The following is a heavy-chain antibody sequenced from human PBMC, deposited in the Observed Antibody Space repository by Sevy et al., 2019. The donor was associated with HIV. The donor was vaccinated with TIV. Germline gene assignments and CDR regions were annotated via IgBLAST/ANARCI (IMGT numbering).Heavy chain of an antibody. J-gene: IGHJ4*02. CDR2: IHQSGST. CDR3: ARRTYYSDSTAYYFDY. V-gene: IGHV4-38-2*02. Sequence: LSLTCTVSGYSISTGYYWGWIRQPPGKGLEWIGNIHQSGSTYYNPSLKSRITISVDTSKNQFSLNLISVTAADTAVYYCARRTYYSDSTAYYFDYWGQGTLVTVSS. CDR1: GYSISTGYY. D-gene: IGHD3-22*01.